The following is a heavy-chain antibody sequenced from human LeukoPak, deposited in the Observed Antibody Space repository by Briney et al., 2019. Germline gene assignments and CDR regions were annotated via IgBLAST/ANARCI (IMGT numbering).Heavy chain of an antibody. V-gene: IGHV3-30*02. CDR3: ARASYRRLGYSSPSDAFDI. Sequence: GGSLRLSCAASGFTFSSYGMHWVRQAPGKGLEWVAFIRYDGSNKYYADSVKGRFTISRDNSKNTLYLQMNSLRSDDTAVYYCARASYRRLGYSSPSDAFDIWGQGTMVTVSS. J-gene: IGHJ3*02. CDR2: IRYDGSNK. CDR1: GFTFSSYG. D-gene: IGHD5-18*01.